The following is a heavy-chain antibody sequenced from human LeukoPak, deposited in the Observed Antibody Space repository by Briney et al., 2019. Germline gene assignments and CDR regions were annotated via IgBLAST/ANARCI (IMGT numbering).Heavy chain of an antibody. Sequence: ASVKVSCKASGYTFTSYDINWVRQAPGQGLEWMGWINPNSGGTNYAQKFQGRVTMTRDTSISTAYMELSRLRSDDTAVYYCARDNYDFWSGYYSGGYYMDVWGKGTTVTVSS. CDR1: GYTFTSYD. CDR3: ARDNYDFWSGYYSGGYYMDV. J-gene: IGHJ6*03. CDR2: INPNSGGT. V-gene: IGHV1-2*02. D-gene: IGHD3-3*01.